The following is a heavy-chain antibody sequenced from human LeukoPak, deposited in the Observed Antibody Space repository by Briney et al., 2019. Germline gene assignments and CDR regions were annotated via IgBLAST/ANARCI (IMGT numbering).Heavy chain of an antibody. Sequence: PSETLSLTCTVSGGSIRSTTYYWGWIRQPPGKGLEWIGSIYYSGNTYYNPSLKSRVTISVDTSKNQLSLKLGSVTAADTAVYYCARLYSGTRPPDYWGQGTLVTVSS. CDR2: IYYSGNT. CDR3: ARLYSGTRPPDY. V-gene: IGHV4-39*01. J-gene: IGHJ4*02. CDR1: GGSIRSTTYY. D-gene: IGHD3-10*01.